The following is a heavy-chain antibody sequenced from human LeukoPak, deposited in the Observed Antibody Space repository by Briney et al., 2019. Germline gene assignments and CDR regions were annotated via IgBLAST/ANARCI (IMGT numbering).Heavy chain of an antibody. CDR1: GYSFTTYW. D-gene: IGHD4-11*01. CDR3: ASPGLTTGYGMDV. CDR2: IYPGDSDT. Sequence: GESLKISCKGSGYSFTTYWIGWVRQMPGKGLEWMGIIYPGDSDTRYSPSFQGQVTISADKSISTAYLQWSSLKASDTAMYYCASPGLTTGYGMDVWGQGTTVTVSS. V-gene: IGHV5-51*01. J-gene: IGHJ6*02.